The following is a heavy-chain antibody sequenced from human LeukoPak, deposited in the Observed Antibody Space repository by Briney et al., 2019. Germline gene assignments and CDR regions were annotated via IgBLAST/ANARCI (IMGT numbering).Heavy chain of an antibody. CDR2: VYPGDSDT. J-gene: IGHJ4*02. D-gene: IGHD6-19*01. V-gene: IGHV5-51*01. CDR3: ARLFPGGQWLHRGPDY. CDR1: GYNFANYW. Sequence: GESLKISCKASGYNFANYWIGWVRQMPGKGLESMGIVYPGDSDTRYSPSFQGQVTISADKSITTAYLQWSSLKASDTAMCYCARLFPGGQWLHRGPDYWGQGTLVTVSS.